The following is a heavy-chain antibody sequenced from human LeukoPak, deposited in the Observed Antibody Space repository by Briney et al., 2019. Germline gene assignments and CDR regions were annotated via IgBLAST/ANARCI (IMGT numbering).Heavy chain of an antibody. J-gene: IGHJ4*02. D-gene: IGHD1-26*01. CDR3: ARGPSGSYYNY. CDR2: IYYSGST. Sequence: PSETLSLTCAVYGGSFSGYYWSWIRQPPGKGLEWIGYIYYSGSTNYNPSLKSRVTISVDTSKNQFSLKLSSVTAADTAVYYYARGPSGSYYNYWGQGTLVTVSS. V-gene: IGHV4-59*01. CDR1: GGSFSGYY.